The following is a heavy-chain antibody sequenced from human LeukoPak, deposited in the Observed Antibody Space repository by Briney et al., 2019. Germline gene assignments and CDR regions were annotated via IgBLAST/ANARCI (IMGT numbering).Heavy chain of an antibody. CDR2: ISYDGSNK. Sequence: PGGSLRLSCAASGFTFSSYGMHWVRQAPGKGLEWVAVISYDGSNKYYADSVKGRFTISRDNSKNTLYLQMNSLRAEDMAVYYCAKDPLYYDILTGPDYWGQGTLVTVSS. CDR3: AKDPLYYDILTGPDY. J-gene: IGHJ4*02. D-gene: IGHD3-9*01. CDR1: GFTFSSYG. V-gene: IGHV3-30*18.